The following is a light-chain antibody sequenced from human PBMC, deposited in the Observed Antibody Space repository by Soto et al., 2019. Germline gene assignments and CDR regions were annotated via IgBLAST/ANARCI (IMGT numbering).Light chain of an antibody. J-gene: IGKJ4*01. Sequence: VVMTQSPATLSVSPGERATLSCRASQSVAKNLAWYHQRPGQAPRLLMYSASARATGVPARFSGSGSGTEFTLTISRLEPEDFAVYYCQQYGSSPLTFGGGTKVDIK. CDR3: QQYGSSPLT. V-gene: IGKV3-15*01. CDR2: SAS. CDR1: QSVAKN.